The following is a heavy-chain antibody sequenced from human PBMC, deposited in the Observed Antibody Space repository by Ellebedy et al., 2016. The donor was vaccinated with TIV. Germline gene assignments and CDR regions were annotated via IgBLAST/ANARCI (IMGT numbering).Heavy chain of an antibody. J-gene: IGHJ4*02. CDR2: IYSTGDT. Sequence: PGGSLRLSCAASGFTVSNNYMRWVRQAPGKGLEWVSLIYSTGDTHYADFVKGRFTISRDNSKNTLYLQMNSLRVEDTAVYYCARDGGAARTVPPDYWGQGTLVTVSS. CDR1: GFTVSNNY. D-gene: IGHD6-6*01. V-gene: IGHV3-66*01. CDR3: ARDGGAARTVPPDY.